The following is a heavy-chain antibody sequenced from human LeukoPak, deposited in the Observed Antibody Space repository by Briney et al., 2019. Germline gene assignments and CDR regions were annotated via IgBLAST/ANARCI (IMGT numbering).Heavy chain of an antibody. D-gene: IGHD3-10*01. J-gene: IGHJ4*02. Sequence: SETLSLTCTVSGGSISSSSYYCGWIRQPPGKGLEWIGSIYYSGSTYYNPSLKSRVTISVDTSKNQFSLKLSSVTAADTAAYCCARHNYYGSGSPNFDYWGQGTLVTVSS. V-gene: IGHV4-39*01. CDR3: ARHNYYGSGSPNFDY. CDR2: IYYSGST. CDR1: GGSISSSSYY.